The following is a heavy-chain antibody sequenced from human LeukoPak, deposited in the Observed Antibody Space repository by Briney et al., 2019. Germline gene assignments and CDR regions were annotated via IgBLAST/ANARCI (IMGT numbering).Heavy chain of an antibody. Sequence: GASVKVSCKASGYTFSSYGISWVRQAPGQGLEWMGWINIYNGNPNYAQKFQGRVIMTTDTSTSTAYMVLRSLRSDDTAVYYCARDQYDSVWGSHRPYFDYWGQGTLVTVSS. J-gene: IGHJ4*02. CDR2: INIYNGNP. D-gene: IGHD3-16*02. CDR1: GYTFSSYG. V-gene: IGHV1-18*01. CDR3: ARDQYDSVWGSHRPYFDY.